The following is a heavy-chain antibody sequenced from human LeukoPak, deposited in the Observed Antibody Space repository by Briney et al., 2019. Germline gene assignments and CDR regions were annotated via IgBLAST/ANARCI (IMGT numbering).Heavy chain of an antibody. CDR3: ARGPSYFQH. Sequence: SQTLSLTCAISGDTVSSNSATWNWIRQSPSRGLEWLGRTYYRSKWYKYYAVSVKGRIAINPDTSKNQFSLQLNSVTPEDTAVYYCARGPSYFQHWGQGTLVTVSS. V-gene: IGHV6-1*01. CDR2: TYYRSKWYK. CDR1: GDTVSSNSAT. J-gene: IGHJ1*01.